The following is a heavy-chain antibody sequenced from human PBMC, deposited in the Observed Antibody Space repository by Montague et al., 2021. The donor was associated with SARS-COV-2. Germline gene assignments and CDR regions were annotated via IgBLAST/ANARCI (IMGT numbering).Heavy chain of an antibody. CDR1: GYTFTNYW. CDR3: ARKGDYYDLDV. V-gene: IGHV5-51*01. Sequence: QSGAEVKKPGESLKISCKGSGYTFTNYWIAWVRQMPGKGLEWMGIIHPSDDDTTYSPSFQGQVTISADKSITTAYLQWSSLKASDTAIYYCARKGDYYDLDVWGQGATVTVSS. J-gene: IGHJ6*02. CDR2: IHPSDDDT.